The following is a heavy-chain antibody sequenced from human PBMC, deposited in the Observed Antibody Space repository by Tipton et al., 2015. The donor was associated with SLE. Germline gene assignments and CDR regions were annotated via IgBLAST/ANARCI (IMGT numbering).Heavy chain of an antibody. V-gene: IGHV4-4*09. Sequence: TLSLTCTVSGFSISSYSWNWIRQPAGQGLEWIGHIDTSGATNYNPSLKSRVSISLDTSKKQFSLTLGSVTAADTAIYYCARNIAAVSSYYYYGLDVWGQGTTVTVSS. CDR3: ARNIAAVSSYYYYGLDV. D-gene: IGHD6-13*01. CDR1: GFSISSYS. CDR2: IDTSGAT. J-gene: IGHJ6*02.